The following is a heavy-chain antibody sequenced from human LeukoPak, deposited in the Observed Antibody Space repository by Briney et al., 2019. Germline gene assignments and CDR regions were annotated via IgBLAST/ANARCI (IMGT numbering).Heavy chain of an antibody. CDR2: ISYDGSNK. D-gene: IGHD3-3*01. CDR3: ARVVTIFGVVFDY. CDR1: GFTFSSYA. Sequence: GGSLRLSCAASGFTFSSYAMHWVRQAPGKGLEWVAVISYDGSNKYYADSVKGRFTISRDNSKNTLYLQMNSLRAEDTAVYYCARVVTIFGVVFDYWGQGTLVTVSS. J-gene: IGHJ4*02. V-gene: IGHV3-30-3*01.